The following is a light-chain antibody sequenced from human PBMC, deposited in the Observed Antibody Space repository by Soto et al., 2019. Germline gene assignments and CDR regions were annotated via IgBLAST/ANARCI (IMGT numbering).Light chain of an antibody. CDR1: QDIGNK. J-gene: IGKJ4*01. CDR3: QQSYSTPLT. CDR2: AAY. Sequence: ASQMTQSPSSLSASVGDRVTITCRASQDIGNKLGWFQQKPGKAPELLIYAAYNLQSGVPSRFSGSRSGTDFTLTISSLQPEDFATYYCQQSYSTPLTFGGGTKVDIK. V-gene: IGKV1-6*01.